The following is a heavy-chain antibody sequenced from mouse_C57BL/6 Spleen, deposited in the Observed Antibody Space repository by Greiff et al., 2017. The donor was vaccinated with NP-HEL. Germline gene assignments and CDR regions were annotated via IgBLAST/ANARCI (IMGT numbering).Heavy chain of an antibody. Sequence: EVKVEESGEGLVKPGGSLKLSCAASGFTFSSYAMSWVRQTPEKRLEWVAYISSGGDYIYYADTVKGRFTISRDNARNTLYLQMSSLKSEDTAMYYCTRDPSFYGSSYYAMDYWGQGTSVTVSS. CDR1: GFTFSSYA. V-gene: IGHV5-9-1*02. J-gene: IGHJ4*01. CDR3: TRDPSFYGSSYYAMDY. CDR2: ISSGGDYI. D-gene: IGHD1-1*01.